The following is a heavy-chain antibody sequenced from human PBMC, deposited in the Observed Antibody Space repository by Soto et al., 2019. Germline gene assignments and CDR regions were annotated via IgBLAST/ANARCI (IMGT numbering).Heavy chain of an antibody. Sequence: GGSLRLSCAASGFTFDDYAMHWVRQAPGKGLEWVSGISWNSGSIGYADSVKGRFTISRDNAKNSLYLQMNSLRAEDTALYYCRATVTTDYQNFDYWGQGTLVTVSS. CDR3: RATVTTDYQNFDY. V-gene: IGHV3-9*01. CDR2: ISWNSGSI. J-gene: IGHJ4*02. D-gene: IGHD4-17*01. CDR1: GFTFDDYA.